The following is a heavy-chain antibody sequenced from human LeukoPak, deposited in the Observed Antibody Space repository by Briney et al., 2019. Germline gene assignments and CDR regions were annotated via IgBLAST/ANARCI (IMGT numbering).Heavy chain of an antibody. J-gene: IGHJ4*02. D-gene: IGHD4-23*01. Sequence: PSETLSLTCAVYGGSFSGYYWSWIRQPPGKGLEWIGEINHSGSTDYNPSLNSRVTISVDTSKNQFSLKLNSVTAADTAVYYCARLLGSNTNYFDYWGQGTLVTVSS. CDR3: ARLLGSNTNYFDY. CDR2: INHSGST. V-gene: IGHV4-34*01. CDR1: GGSFSGYY.